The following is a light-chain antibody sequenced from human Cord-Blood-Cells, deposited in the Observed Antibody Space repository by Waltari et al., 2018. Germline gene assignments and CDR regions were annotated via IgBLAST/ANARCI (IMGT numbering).Light chain of an antibody. CDR1: QTVSSL. Sequence: EILMPQSPATLSVSPGERATLSCRASQTVSSLLAWYQQKPGQAPRLLIYGASTRATGIPARFSGSWSGTEFTLTISSLQSEDFAVYFCQQYNNWPPLTFGGGTKVEIK. CDR3: QQYNNWPPLT. J-gene: IGKJ4*01. CDR2: GAS. V-gene: IGKV3-15*01.